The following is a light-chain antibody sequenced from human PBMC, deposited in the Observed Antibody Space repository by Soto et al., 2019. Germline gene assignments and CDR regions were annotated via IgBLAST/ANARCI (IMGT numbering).Light chain of an antibody. CDR2: VAS. J-gene: IGKJ4*01. V-gene: IGKV1-9*01. CDR3: QQLDSYPLT. CDR1: QDISTY. Sequence: DSQLTQSPSFLSATVGDRVTLTCRASQDISTYLAWYQQKPGKAPNLLIYVASTLQDGVPSRFSGTGSGTEFTLSITNLQPADFATYYCQQLDSYPLTFGGGTEVEIK.